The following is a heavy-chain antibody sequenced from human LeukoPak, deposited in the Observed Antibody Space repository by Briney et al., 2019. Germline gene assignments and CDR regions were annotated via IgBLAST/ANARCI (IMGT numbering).Heavy chain of an antibody. CDR3: ARIYCSSTSCYGYYYMDV. CDR2: IYTSGST. CDR1: GGSISSYY. D-gene: IGHD2-2*01. J-gene: IGHJ6*03. Sequence: SETLSLTCTVSGGSISSYYWSWIRQPPGKGLEWIGYIYTSGSTNYNPSLKSRVTISVDTSKNQFSLKLSSVTAADTAVYYCARIYCSSTSCYGYYYMDVWGKGTTVTVSS. V-gene: IGHV4-4*09.